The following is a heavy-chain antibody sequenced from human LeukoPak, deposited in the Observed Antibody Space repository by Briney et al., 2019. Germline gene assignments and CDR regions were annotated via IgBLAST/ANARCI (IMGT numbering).Heavy chain of an antibody. Sequence: GGSLRLSCAASGFTFDDYAMHWVRQAPGKGLEWVSVVYSGDDGTNYAESVRGRFTISRDNSKNTVYLQMNSLRVEDTGVYYCAKRSRGYYDYWGQGTLVTVSS. V-gene: IGHV3-NL1*01. D-gene: IGHD2-21*01. CDR3: AKRSRGYYDY. CDR1: GFTFDDYA. J-gene: IGHJ4*02. CDR2: VYSGDDGT.